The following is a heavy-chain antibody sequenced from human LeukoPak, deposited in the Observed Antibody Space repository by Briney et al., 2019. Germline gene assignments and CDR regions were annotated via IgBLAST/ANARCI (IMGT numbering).Heavy chain of an antibody. CDR3: ATAEGGYYDSSGPYYFDY. Sequence: ASVKVSCKVSGYTLTELSMHWVRQAPGKGLEWMGGFDPEDGETTYAQKFQGRVTMTEDTSTDTAYMELSSLRSEDTAVYYCATAEGGYYDSSGPYYFDYWGQGTLVTVSS. V-gene: IGHV1-24*01. J-gene: IGHJ4*02. CDR1: GYTLTELS. CDR2: FDPEDGET. D-gene: IGHD3-22*01.